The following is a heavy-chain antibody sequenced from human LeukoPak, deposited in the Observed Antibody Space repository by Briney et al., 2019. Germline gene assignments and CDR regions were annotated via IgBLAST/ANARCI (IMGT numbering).Heavy chain of an antibody. V-gene: IGHV4-34*01. CDR3: ARSRLGQWLAPSFDY. J-gene: IGHJ4*02. Sequence: NPSETLSLTCAVYGGSFSGYYWSWIRQPPGKGLEWIGEINHSGSTNYNPSLKSRVTISVDTSKNQFSLELSSVTAADTAVYYCARSRLGQWLAPSFDYWGQGTLVTVSS. CDR2: INHSGST. D-gene: IGHD6-19*01. CDR1: GGSFSGYY.